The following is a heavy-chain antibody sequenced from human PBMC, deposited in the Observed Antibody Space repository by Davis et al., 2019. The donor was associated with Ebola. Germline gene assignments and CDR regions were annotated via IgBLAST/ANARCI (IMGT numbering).Heavy chain of an antibody. CDR1: GFTFSDYY. CDR2: ISSSGSTI. CDR3: ARFSATMRDYYYYGMDV. Sequence: GESLKISCAASGFTFSDYYMSWIRQAPGKGLEWVSYISSSGSTIYYADSVKGRFTISRDNAKNSLYLQMNSLRAEDTAVYYCARFSATMRDYYYYGMDVWGQGTTVTVSS. D-gene: IGHD5-24*01. V-gene: IGHV3-11*01. J-gene: IGHJ6*02.